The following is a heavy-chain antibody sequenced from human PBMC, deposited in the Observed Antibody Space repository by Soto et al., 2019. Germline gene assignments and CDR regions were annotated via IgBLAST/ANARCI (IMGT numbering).Heavy chain of an antibody. Sequence: LSVTWSVAYGYIVGFYWSCILQHPGKGLGWIGYIYYSGSTNYNPSLKSRVTISVDTSKNQFSLKLSSVTAADTAVYCCARGGRSPVYYWGQGTLVTVSS. CDR3: ARGGRSPVYY. J-gene: IGHJ4*02. CDR1: YGYIVGFY. D-gene: IGHD3-16*01. CDR2: IYYSGST. V-gene: IGHV4-59*01.